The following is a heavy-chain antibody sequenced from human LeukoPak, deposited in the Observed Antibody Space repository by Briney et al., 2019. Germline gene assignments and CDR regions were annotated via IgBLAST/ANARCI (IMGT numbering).Heavy chain of an antibody. CDR2: ISYDGSNK. D-gene: IGHD1-26*01. Sequence: PGRSLRLSCAASGFTFSSYAMHWVRQAPGKGLEWVAVISYDGSNKYYADSVKGRFTISRDNSKNTLYLQMNSLRAEDTAVYYCARGGPYYYYGIDVWGKGTTVTVSS. CDR1: GFTFSSYA. CDR3: ARGGPYYYYGIDV. J-gene: IGHJ6*04. V-gene: IGHV3-30*04.